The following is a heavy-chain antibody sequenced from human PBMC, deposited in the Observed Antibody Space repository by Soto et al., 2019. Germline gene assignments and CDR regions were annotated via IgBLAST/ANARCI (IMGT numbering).Heavy chain of an antibody. CDR3: AREGRLGY. V-gene: IGHV1-18*01. D-gene: IGHD6-25*01. CDR2: ISAYNGNR. Sequence: QVRLVQSGAEVRQPGASVKVSCTASGYAFTTYGFSWVRQAPGQGLEWMGWISAYNGNRNYAQKFQGRVTMTTDTSTSTAYMELRNLRSDDTAIYYCAREGRLGYWGQGTLVTVSS. J-gene: IGHJ4*02. CDR1: GYAFTTYG.